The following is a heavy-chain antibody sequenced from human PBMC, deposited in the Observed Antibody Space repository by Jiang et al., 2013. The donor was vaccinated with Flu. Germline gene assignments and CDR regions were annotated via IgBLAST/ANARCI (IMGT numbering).Heavy chain of an antibody. J-gene: IGHJ5*02. CDR3: ARGGGEP. CDR1: GGSISSYY. V-gene: IGHV4-59*01. Sequence: LLKPSETLSLTCTVSGGSISSYYWSWIRQPPGKGLEWIGYIYYSGSTNYNPSLKSRVTISVDTSKNQFSLKLSSVTAADTAVYYCARGGGEPWGQGTLVTVSS. CDR2: IYYSGST. D-gene: IGHD2-21*01.